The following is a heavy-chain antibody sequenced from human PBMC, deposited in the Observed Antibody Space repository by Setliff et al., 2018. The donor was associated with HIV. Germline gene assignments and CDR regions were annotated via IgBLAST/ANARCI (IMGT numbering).Heavy chain of an antibody. Sequence: SETLSLTCAVSGGSISSSDWWSWVRQPPGKGLEWIGEIYHSGSTNYNPSLKSRVTISIDKSKKQFSLKVSSVTAADTAVYYCVRQHGDYAFGPWGQGTLVTVSS. D-gene: IGHD4-17*01. J-gene: IGHJ5*02. V-gene: IGHV4-4*02. CDR2: IYHSGST. CDR3: VRQHGDYAFGP. CDR1: GGSISSSDW.